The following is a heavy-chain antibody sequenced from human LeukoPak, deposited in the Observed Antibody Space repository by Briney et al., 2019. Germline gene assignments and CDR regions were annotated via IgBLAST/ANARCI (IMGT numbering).Heavy chain of an antibody. CDR2: TYHSGTS. D-gene: IGHD1-26*01. CDR1: GYSISNGYY. CDR3: ARDTVGATFPGAFDI. Sequence: SETLSLTCTVSGYSISNGYYWGWIRRPPGKGLEWIGTTYHSGTSYYNPSLKSRVTISVDKSKNQFSLKLSSVTAADTAVYYCARDTVGATFPGAFDIWGQGTMVTVSS. J-gene: IGHJ3*02. V-gene: IGHV4-38-2*02.